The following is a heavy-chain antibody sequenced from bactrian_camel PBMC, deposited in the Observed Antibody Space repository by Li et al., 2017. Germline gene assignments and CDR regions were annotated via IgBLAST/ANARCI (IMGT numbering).Heavy chain of an antibody. J-gene: IGHJ4*01. CDR1: GYTFRSRC. V-gene: IGHV3S53*01. CDR2: KSSDGTI. D-gene: IGHD2*01. Sequence: QVQLVEPGGGSVQAGGSLTLSCAASGYTFRSRCMGWFRQAPGKEREGVAGKSSDGTITYADSVKGRFAIFQDDAKNTLHLQMTDLKAEDTAMYYCVADCIGMGHIVVVPGTFGQGTQVTVS.